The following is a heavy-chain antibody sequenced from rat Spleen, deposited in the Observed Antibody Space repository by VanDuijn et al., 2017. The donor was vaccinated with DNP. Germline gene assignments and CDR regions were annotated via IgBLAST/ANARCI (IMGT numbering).Heavy chain of an antibody. J-gene: IGHJ2*01. CDR3: ARDIGTTSFDY. V-gene: IGHV2-30*01. D-gene: IGHD1-5*01. CDR2: IGTGGTT. CDR1: GFSLTNYH. Sequence: QVQLKESGPGLVQPSQTLSLTCTVSGFSLTNYHVHWVRQPPGKGLEWMGIIGTGGTTEYNPILKSRLSISRDTSKSQVFLRMNSLQTADTATYYGARDIGTTSFDYWGQGVMVTVSS.